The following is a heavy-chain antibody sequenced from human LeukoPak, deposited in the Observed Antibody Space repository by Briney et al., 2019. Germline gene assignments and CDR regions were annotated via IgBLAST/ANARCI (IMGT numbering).Heavy chain of an antibody. D-gene: IGHD3-22*01. CDR2: ISPSGGST. CDR1: GYTFTSNY. J-gene: IGHJ4*02. Sequence: ASVKVSCKAFGYTFTSNYMHWVRQAPGQGPEWMGVISPSGGSTTYAKKFQGRVTLTRDMSTSTDYLELSSLRSEDTAVYYCARTGDSSGYYYVPFDYWGQGTLVTVSS. V-gene: IGHV1-46*01. CDR3: ARTGDSSGYYYVPFDY.